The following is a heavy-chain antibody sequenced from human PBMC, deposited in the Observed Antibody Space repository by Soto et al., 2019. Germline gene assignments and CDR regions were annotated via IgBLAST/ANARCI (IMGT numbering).Heavy chain of an antibody. CDR2: MNPNSGRT. J-gene: IGHJ4*02. V-gene: IGHV1-8*01. D-gene: IGHD6-19*01. CDR3: STWGRNGWYTGFF. Sequence: QVQLVQSGAEVKTPGASVKVSCKASGYTFTDYDINWVRQAPGQGLEWVGRMNPNSGRTDYVQKFQARVTMTRDTSISTAYLELSSLGYEDTAVFYCSTWGRNGWYTGFFWGQGTLVTVAS. CDR1: GYTFTDYD.